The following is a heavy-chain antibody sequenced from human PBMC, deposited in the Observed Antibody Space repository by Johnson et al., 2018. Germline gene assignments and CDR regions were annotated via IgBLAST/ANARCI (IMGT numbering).Heavy chain of an antibody. CDR3: ARDPDVEWELLPGAFDI. Sequence: EVQLVESGGGLVQPGGSLRLSCAASGFTFSSYWMHWVRQAPGKGLVWVSRINSDGNSTSYADSVKGRFTISRANAKNTLFLQMNSLRAEDTAVYYCARDPDVEWELLPGAFDIWGQGTMVTVSS. J-gene: IGHJ3*02. CDR1: GFTFSSYW. D-gene: IGHD1-26*01. V-gene: IGHV3-74*01. CDR2: INSDGNST.